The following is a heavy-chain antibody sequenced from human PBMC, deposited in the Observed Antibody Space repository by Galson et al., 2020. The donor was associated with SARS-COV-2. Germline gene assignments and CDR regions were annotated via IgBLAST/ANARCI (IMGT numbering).Heavy chain of an antibody. Sequence: ASVKVSCKASGYTFTSYGISWVRQAPGQGLEWMGWISAYNGNTNYAQKLQGRVTMTTDTSTSTAYMELRSLRSADTAVYYCARDAGNVAVAGRNDYWGQGTLVTVSS. CDR2: ISAYNGNT. D-gene: IGHD6-19*01. CDR1: GYTFTSYG. V-gene: IGHV1-18*01. CDR3: ARDAGNVAVAGRNDY. J-gene: IGHJ4*02.